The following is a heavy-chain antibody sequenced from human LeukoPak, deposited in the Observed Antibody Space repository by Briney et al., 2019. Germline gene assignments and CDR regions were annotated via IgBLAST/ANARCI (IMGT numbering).Heavy chain of an antibody. CDR2: ISSSSSYI. V-gene: IGHV3-21*01. CDR3: AKALGPAMVRGVMDY. J-gene: IGHJ4*02. D-gene: IGHD3-10*01. Sequence: GGSLRLSCAASGFTFSSYSMNWVRQAPGKGLEWVSSISSSSSYIYYADSVKGRFTISRDNSKNTLYLQMDSLRAEDTAVYYCAKALGPAMVRGVMDYWGQGTLVTVSS. CDR1: GFTFSSYS.